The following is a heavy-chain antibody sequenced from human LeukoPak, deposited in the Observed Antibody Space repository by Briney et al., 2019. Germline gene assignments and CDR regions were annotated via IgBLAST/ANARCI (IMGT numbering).Heavy chain of an antibody. D-gene: IGHD3-10*01. J-gene: IGHJ4*02. CDR1: GGSFSGYY. V-gene: IGHV4-34*01. CDR3: ARRGSRTQSFSSYYYGSGSYYGY. CDR2: INHSGST. Sequence: SETLSLTCAVYGGSFSGYYWSWIRQPPGKGLEWIGEINHSGSTNYNPSLKSRVTISVNTSKNQFSLKLSSVTAADTAVYYCARRGSRTQSFSSYYYGSGSYYGYWGQGTLVTVSS.